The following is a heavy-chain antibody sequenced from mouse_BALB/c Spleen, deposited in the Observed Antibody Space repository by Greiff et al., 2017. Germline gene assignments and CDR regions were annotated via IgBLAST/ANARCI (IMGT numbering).Heavy chain of an antibody. CDR2: IYPSDSYT. CDR1: GYTFTSYW. Sequence: VQLQQPGAELVRPGASVKLSCKASGYTFTSYWINWVKQRPGQGLEWIGNIYPSDSYTNYNQKFKDKATLTVDKSSSTAYMQLSSPTSEDSAVYYCTRGGSTMITPFAYWGQGTLVTVSA. V-gene: IGHV1-69*02. D-gene: IGHD2-4*01. J-gene: IGHJ3*01. CDR3: TRGGSTMITPFAY.